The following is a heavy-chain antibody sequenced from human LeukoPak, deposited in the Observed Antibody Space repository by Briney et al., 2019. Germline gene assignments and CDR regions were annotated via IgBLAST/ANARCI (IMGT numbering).Heavy chain of an antibody. J-gene: IGHJ5*02. Sequence: ASVKVSCKASGYTFTSYGISWVRQAPGQGLEWMGWIGAYNGNTNYAQKLQGRVTMTIDTSTSTAYMELRSLRSDDTAVYYCARDSSTLNWFDPWGQGTLVTVSS. CDR3: ARDSSTLNWFDP. V-gene: IGHV1-18*01. CDR2: IGAYNGNT. D-gene: IGHD6-13*01. CDR1: GYTFTSYG.